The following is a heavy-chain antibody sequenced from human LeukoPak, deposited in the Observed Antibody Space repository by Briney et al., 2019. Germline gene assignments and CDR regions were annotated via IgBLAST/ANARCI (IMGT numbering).Heavy chain of an antibody. Sequence: GESLQISCKGSGYTFSNCWIGWVRQMPGKGLEWMGIIYPGDSDTTYSPSFQGQVTISADNTISTAYLQWSSLKASDTAMYYCASAGDSSDYYYFSAFDIWGQGTMVTVSS. CDR2: IYPGDSDT. J-gene: IGHJ3*02. CDR3: ASAGDSSDYYYFSAFDI. CDR1: GYTFSNCW. D-gene: IGHD3-22*01. V-gene: IGHV5-51*01.